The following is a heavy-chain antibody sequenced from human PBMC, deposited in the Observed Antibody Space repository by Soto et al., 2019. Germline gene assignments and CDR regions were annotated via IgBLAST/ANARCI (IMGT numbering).Heavy chain of an antibody. J-gene: IGHJ4*02. CDR3: AHRGSSSSTYYFDY. CDR1: VFSLSTSGVG. V-gene: IGHV2-5*02. CDR2: IYWDDVK. Sequence: QITLKESGPSLVKPTQTLTLTGTFSVFSLSTSGVGVGWIRQPPGKALEWLALIYWDDVKRYSPLLTSRLTITKATSKNQVGLTMTNMDPVDTATYYWAHRGSSSSTYYFDYWGQGTLVAVSS. D-gene: IGHD6-13*01.